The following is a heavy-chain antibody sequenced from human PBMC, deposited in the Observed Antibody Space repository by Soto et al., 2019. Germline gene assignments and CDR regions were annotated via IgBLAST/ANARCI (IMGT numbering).Heavy chain of an antibody. D-gene: IGHD6-13*01. V-gene: IGHV3-23*01. CDR1: GFTISNYA. J-gene: IGHJ4*02. CDR2: ITGSGGGT. Sequence: EVQLLESGGGLVQPGGSLRLSCAASGFTISNYAMTWVRQAPGKGLEWVSVITGSGGGTYFVDSVKGRFTISRDNSKNTVYLQMNSLRAEDTAVYYCAKRPLTAAGFDYWGQGNLVTVSS. CDR3: AKRPLTAAGFDY.